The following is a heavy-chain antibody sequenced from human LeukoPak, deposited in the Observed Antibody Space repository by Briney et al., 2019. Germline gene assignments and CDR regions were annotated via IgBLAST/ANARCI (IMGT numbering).Heavy chain of an antibody. CDR1: GYTFTSYY. V-gene: IGHV1-46*01. Sequence: ASVKVSCKASGYTFTSYYMHWVRQAPGQGLEWMGIINPSGGSTSYAQKFQGRVTMTRDTSTSTVYMELSSLRSEDTAVYYCARAKGIAAAGKDFDYWGQGTMVTVSS. D-gene: IGHD6-13*01. J-gene: IGHJ4*02. CDR3: ARAKGIAAAGKDFDY. CDR2: INPSGGST.